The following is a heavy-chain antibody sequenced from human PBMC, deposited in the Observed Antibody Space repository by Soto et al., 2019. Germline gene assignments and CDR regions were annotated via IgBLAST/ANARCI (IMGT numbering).Heavy chain of an antibody. CDR2: ITGSGANT. J-gene: IGHJ4*02. D-gene: IGHD2-15*01. V-gene: IGHV3-23*01. CDR1: GFTFSSYS. CDR3: ARFASDNCYSPTGF. Sequence: GGSLRLSCAASGFTFSSYSMSWVRQAPGKGLEWVSGITGSGANTFYGGSVKGRFTISRDNSRETLYLQMNSLRAEDTAIYFCARFASDNCYSPTGFWGQGTQVTVSS.